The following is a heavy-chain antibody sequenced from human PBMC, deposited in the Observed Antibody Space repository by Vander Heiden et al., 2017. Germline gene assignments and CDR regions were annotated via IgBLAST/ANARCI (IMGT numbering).Heavy chain of an antibody. D-gene: IGHD3-22*01. V-gene: IGHV3-23*01. CDR2: ISGSGSST. CDR1: GFTFSSYA. J-gene: IGHJ3*02. CDR3: AKQMTMVAVVIKDAFDI. Sequence: EVQLLESAGALVQPGGSSRLLCADSGFTFSSYAMSWVHQAPGKGLEWVSSISGSGSSTSYADSVKGRFTVSRDNSKNRLYLQMNSLRAEDTAMYYCAKQMTMVAVVIKDAFDIWGQGTMVTVSS.